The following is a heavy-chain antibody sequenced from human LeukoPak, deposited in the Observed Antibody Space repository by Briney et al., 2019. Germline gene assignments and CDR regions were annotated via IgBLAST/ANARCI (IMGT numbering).Heavy chain of an antibody. D-gene: IGHD7-27*01. CDR1: GGSISSGDYY. V-gene: IGHV4-30-4*01. CDR3: ARLTGRIDAFDI. Sequence: SETLSLTCTVSGGSISSGDYYWSWIRQPPGKGLEWIGYIYYSGSTYYNPSLKSRVTISVDTSKNQFSLKLSSVTAADTAVYYCARLTGRIDAFDIWGQGTMVTVSS. CDR2: IYYSGST. J-gene: IGHJ3*02.